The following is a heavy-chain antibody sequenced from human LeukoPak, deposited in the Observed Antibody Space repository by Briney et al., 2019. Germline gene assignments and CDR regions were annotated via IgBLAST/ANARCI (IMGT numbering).Heavy chain of an antibody. CDR2: IHQDGSEK. Sequence: GGSLKLSCAASGFTFSNHCMSWVRQAPGKGLEWVANIHQDGSEKYYVDSVRGRFTISRDNAKNSLYLQMNSLRAEDTAVYYCARDKAGAFDIWGQGTVVTVSS. V-gene: IGHV3-7*04. CDR1: GFTFSNHC. J-gene: IGHJ3*02. CDR3: ARDKAGAFDI.